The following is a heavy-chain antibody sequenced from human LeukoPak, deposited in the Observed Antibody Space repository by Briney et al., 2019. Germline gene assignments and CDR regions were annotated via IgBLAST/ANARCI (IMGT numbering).Heavy chain of an antibody. J-gene: IGHJ4*02. D-gene: IGHD1-26*01. CDR3: ARLSGSYEGSY. CDR2: ISSSSSTI. CDR1: GFTFSSYS. V-gene: IGHV3-48*01. Sequence: GGSLRLSCAASGFTFSSYSMNWVRQAPGKGLEWVSYISSSSSTIYYADSVKGRFTISRDNAKNSLYLQMNSLRAEDTAVYYCARLSGSYEGSYWGQGTLVTVSS.